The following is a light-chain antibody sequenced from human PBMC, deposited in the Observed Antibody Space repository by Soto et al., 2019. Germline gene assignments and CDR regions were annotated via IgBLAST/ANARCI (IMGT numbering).Light chain of an antibody. V-gene: IGLV1-44*01. J-gene: IGLJ7*01. Sequence: QSVLTQPPSLSGTPGQRVTISCSGSSSNIAGNTVHWYQHLPGTAPKLLIYINDQRPSGVPGRFSASTSGTSASLAISGLQFDDEAHYYCATWDDDLNAAVFGGGTQLTVL. CDR2: IND. CDR1: SSNIAGNT. CDR3: ATWDDDLNAAV.